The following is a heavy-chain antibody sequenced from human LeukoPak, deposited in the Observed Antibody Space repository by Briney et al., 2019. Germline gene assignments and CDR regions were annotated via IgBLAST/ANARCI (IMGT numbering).Heavy chain of an antibody. J-gene: IGHJ4*02. Sequence: PGGSLRLSCAASGFTFSSYAMSWVRQAPGKGLEWVSGISGSGGNTYYADSVKGRFPISRDNSKNTLYLQMNSLRAEDTAVYYCAKASGYSSNTGYYWGQGTLVTVSS. V-gene: IGHV3-23*01. CDR3: AKASGYSSNTGYY. CDR1: GFTFSSYA. CDR2: ISGSGGNT. D-gene: IGHD6-13*01.